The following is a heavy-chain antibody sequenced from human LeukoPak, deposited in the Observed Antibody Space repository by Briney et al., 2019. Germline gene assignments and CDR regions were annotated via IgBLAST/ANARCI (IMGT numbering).Heavy chain of an antibody. CDR1: VYTFPSYD. Sequence: GAAVKVSCKPSVYTFPSYDINWVRQATAQGVEWMGWMNPNSGNTDYAPTSQGRVTMTRNSALTTAYIELSSLRPEGTAVYYLVRRHGRCSDGICYYRDYWGQGTVVTVSS. D-gene: IGHD2-15*01. CDR3: VRRHGRCSDGICYYRDY. V-gene: IGHV1-8*01. J-gene: IGHJ4*02. CDR2: MNPNSGNT.